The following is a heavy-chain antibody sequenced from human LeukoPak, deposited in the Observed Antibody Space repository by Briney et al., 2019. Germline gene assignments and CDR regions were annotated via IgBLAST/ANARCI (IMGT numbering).Heavy chain of an antibody. J-gene: IGHJ4*02. CDR1: GGSISSYY. D-gene: IGHD3-22*01. V-gene: IGHV4-4*09. CDR3: ARARGYSAYDLYYDSSGYDYFDY. CDR2: IYTSGST. Sequence: SETLSLTCTVSGGSISSYYWSWIRQPPGKGLEWIGYIYTSGSTNYNPSFKSRVTISVDTSNNQFSLKLSSVTAADTAVYYCARARGYSAYDLYYDSSGYDYFDYWGQGTLVTVSS.